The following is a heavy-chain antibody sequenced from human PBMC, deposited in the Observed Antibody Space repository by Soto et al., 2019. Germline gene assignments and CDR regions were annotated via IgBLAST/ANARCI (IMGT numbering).Heavy chain of an antibody. J-gene: IGHJ4*02. CDR2: IIPIFGTA. V-gene: IGHV1-69*13. CDR1: GGTFSSYA. Sequence: SVKVSCKASGGTFSSYAISWVRQAPGQGLEWMGGIIPIFGTANYAQKFQGRVTITADESTSTAYMELSSLRSEDTAVYYCARMAMIVDKVNYFDYWGQVTLVTVSS. D-gene: IGHD3-22*01. CDR3: ARMAMIVDKVNYFDY.